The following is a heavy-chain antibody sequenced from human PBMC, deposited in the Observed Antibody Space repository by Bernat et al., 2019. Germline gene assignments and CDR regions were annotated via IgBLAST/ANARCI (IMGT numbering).Heavy chain of an antibody. D-gene: IGHD3-10*01. V-gene: IGHV3-64D*06. CDR1: GFTFSSYP. J-gene: IGHJ6*02. CDR3: VKGVGTMVRDGVDV. CDR2: IGNNGANT. Sequence: EVQLVESGGDLVQPGGSLRLSCSASGFTFSSYPMYWVRQAPGKGLEYVSAIGNNGANTYYAASVKGRFAISRENSKNTLYLQMSSLRAEDTAVYYCVKGVGTMVRDGVDVWGQGITVTVFS.